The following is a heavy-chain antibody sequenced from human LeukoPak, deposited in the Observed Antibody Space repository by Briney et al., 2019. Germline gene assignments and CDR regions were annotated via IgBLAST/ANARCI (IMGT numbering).Heavy chain of an antibody. CDR1: GYTVTSYG. Sequence: GASVKVSCKASGYTVTSYGVSWGRQAGGQGLEGMGWISAYNGNTNYAQKLQGRVTMTPDTSTSTPSTELRSLRSDDTAVYYCARAVDLVVTHYDYWGQGTLVTVSS. V-gene: IGHV1-18*01. CDR3: ARAVDLVVTHYDY. CDR2: ISAYNGNT. J-gene: IGHJ4*02. D-gene: IGHD4-23*01.